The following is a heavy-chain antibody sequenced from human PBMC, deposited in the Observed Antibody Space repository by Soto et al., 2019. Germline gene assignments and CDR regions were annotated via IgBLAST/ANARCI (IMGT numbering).Heavy chain of an antibody. Sequence: GSLRLSCTVSGFSFNNYGIIFFRHSPGKGLEWVSSISKSDYTYYSDSVKGRFTISRDNAKNSVSLQMNTLRAEDTAVYYCAREDSIIIPAVSDFWGQGTLVTVSS. CDR1: GFSFNNYG. J-gene: IGHJ4*02. CDR2: ISKSDYT. D-gene: IGHD2-2*01. V-gene: IGHV3-21*01. CDR3: AREDSIIIPAVSDF.